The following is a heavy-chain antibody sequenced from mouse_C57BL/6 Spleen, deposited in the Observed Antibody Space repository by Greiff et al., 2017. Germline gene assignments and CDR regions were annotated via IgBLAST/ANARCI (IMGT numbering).Heavy chain of an antibody. CDR2: INPNNGGT. D-gene: IGHD1-1*01. J-gene: IGHJ2*01. CDR1: GYTFTDYY. Sequence: EVQLQQSGPELVKPGASVKISCKASGYTFTDYYMNWVKQSHGKSLEWIGDINPNNGGTSYNQKFKGKATLTVDKSSSTAYMELRSLTSEDSAVYYCARVGGYFDCWGQGTTLTVSS. CDR3: ARVGGYFDC. V-gene: IGHV1-26*01.